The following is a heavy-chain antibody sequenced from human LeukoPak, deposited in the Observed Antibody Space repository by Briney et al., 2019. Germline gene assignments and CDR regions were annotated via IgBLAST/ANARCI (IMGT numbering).Heavy chain of an antibody. CDR3: ARDGYYDILTGYYRGVDY. CDR2: ISSSSSYI. V-gene: IGHV3-21*01. J-gene: IGHJ4*02. Sequence: GGSLRLSYAASGFTYSSYSMNWVRQAPGKGQEWVSSISSSSSYIYYADSVKGRFTISRDNAKNSLYLQMNSLRAEDTAVYYWARDGYYDILTGYYRGVDYWGQGTLVTVSS. CDR1: GFTYSSYS. D-gene: IGHD3-9*01.